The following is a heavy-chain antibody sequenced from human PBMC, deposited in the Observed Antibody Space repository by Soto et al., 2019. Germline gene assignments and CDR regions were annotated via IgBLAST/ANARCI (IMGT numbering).Heavy chain of an antibody. D-gene: IGHD3-16*02. CDR2: IFHSGST. CDR3: ARGSYHLPTY. Sequence: VQLQESGPGLVKPSGTLSLTCAVSGVFITSASWWSWVRQSPGKGLEWIGEIFHSGSTNYSPSLKSRVTISVDKSKNHFSLDIYSVTAADTAVYYCARGSYHLPTYWGQGTLVTVSS. J-gene: IGHJ4*02. V-gene: IGHV4-4*02. CDR1: GVFITSASW.